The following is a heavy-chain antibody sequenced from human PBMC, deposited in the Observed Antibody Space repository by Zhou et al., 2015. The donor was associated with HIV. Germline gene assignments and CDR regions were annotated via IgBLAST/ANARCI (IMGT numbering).Heavy chain of an antibody. CDR1: GYTFTGFSGYY. CDR3: ARWLPGWGSGNYYFHNGLDV. CDR2: IDPKSGGA. V-gene: IGHV1-2*06. J-gene: IGHJ6*02. Sequence: QVQLVQSGAEVKKPGASVKVSCKASGYTFTGFSGYYMHWVRQAPGQGLEWMGRIDPKSGGARYGHKFQGRVTMTTNASMTTVYMELRGLTSDDTALYFCARWLPGWGSGNYYFHNGLDVWAKGPRSPSP. D-gene: IGHD3-10*01.